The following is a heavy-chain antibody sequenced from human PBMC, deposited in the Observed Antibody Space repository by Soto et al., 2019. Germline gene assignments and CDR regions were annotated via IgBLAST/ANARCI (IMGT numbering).Heavy chain of an antibody. V-gene: IGHV1-69*13. Sequence: SVKVSCKASGGTFSSYAISWVRQAPGQGLEWMGGIIPTFGTANYAQKFQGRVTITADESTSTAYMELSSLRSEDTAVYYCAREFYPYMVRGVIDYWGQGTLVTVSS. CDR2: IIPTFGTA. J-gene: IGHJ4*02. CDR1: GGTFSSYA. D-gene: IGHD3-10*01. CDR3: AREFYPYMVRGVIDY.